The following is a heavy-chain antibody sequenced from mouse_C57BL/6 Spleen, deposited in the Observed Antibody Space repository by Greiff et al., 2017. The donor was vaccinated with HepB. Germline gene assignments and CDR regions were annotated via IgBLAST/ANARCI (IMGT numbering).Heavy chain of an antibody. CDR3: ARDTYGSSYGYFDY. Sequence: EVQLVESGGGLVKPGGSLKLSCAASGFTFSSYAMSWVRQTPEKRLEWVATISDGGSYTYYPDNVKGRFTISRDNAKNNLYLQMSHLKSEDTAMYYCARDTYGSSYGYFDYWGQGTTLTVSS. J-gene: IGHJ2*01. D-gene: IGHD1-1*01. V-gene: IGHV5-4*01. CDR1: GFTFSSYA. CDR2: ISDGGSYT.